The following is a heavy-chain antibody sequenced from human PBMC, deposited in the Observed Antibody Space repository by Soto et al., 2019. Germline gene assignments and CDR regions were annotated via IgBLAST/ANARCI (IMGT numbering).Heavy chain of an antibody. Sequence: QVQLQQWGAGLLKPSETLSLTCAVYGGSFSGYYWSWFRQPPGKGLEWIREINHSGTTNYNPSLKSRVTISIDPSKNQFSLKLSSVTAADTAVYYCARGMVTMVRGVIITPDYYYYGMDVWGQGTTVTVSS. CDR3: ARGMVTMVRGVIITPDYYYYGMDV. CDR1: GGSFSGYY. CDR2: INHSGTT. J-gene: IGHJ6*02. D-gene: IGHD3-10*01. V-gene: IGHV4-34*01.